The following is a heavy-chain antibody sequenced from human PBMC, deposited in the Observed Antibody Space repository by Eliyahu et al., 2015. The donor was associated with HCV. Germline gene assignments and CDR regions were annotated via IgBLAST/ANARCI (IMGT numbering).Heavy chain of an antibody. CDR3: ARDVGFESVEKVGFDS. Sequence: QVQLVQSGTEVKKPGASVKVSCKASGXIFXTYSINWVRQAPGQTLEWMGWINAGNGDTKYSQKFQGRVSITRDTSASAAYMELSSLTSEDTAVYYCARDVGFESVEKVGFDSWGQGTLVTVSS. J-gene: IGHJ4*02. CDR2: INAGNGDT. V-gene: IGHV1-3*01. D-gene: IGHD1-26*01. CDR1: GXIFXTYS.